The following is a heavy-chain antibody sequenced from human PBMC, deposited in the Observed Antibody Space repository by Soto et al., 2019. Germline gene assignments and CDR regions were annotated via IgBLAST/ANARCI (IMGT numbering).Heavy chain of an antibody. Sequence: PGGSLRLSCAASGFTFSSYAMHWVRQAPGKGLEWVAVISYDGSNKYYADSVKGRFTISRDNSKNTLYLQMNSLRAEDTAVYYCARGSYDFWSGYYVYYYYGMDVWGQGTTVTVSS. CDR2: ISYDGSNK. V-gene: IGHV3-30-3*01. CDR1: GFTFSSYA. CDR3: ARGSYDFWSGYYVYYYYGMDV. D-gene: IGHD3-3*01. J-gene: IGHJ6*02.